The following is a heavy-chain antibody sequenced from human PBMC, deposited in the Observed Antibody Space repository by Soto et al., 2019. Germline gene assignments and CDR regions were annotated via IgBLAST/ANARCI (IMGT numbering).Heavy chain of an antibody. Sequence: QVQLQESGPGLVKPSQTLSLTCAVSGASISSGGHSWTWIRQPPGEGLEWIGYFSHTGGTYYNPSLRSRVIISVDGSKNHLSLKLRSVTAADTAVYYCARLNGAPDSWGQGTLVTVSS. CDR3: ARLNGAPDS. D-gene: IGHD1-26*01. V-gene: IGHV4-30-2*01. CDR1: GASISSGGHS. J-gene: IGHJ4*02. CDR2: FSHTGGT.